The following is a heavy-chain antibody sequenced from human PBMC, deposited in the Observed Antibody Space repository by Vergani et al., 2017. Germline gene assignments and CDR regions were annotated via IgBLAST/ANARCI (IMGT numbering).Heavy chain of an antibody. J-gene: IGHJ6*02. CDR1: GFTFSDHY. V-gene: IGHV3-69-1*02. CDR2: MSSGDSI. CDR3: ARETDTGSSVSYNYYAMDV. D-gene: IGHD1-1*01. Sequence: EVQLVESGGGLVQPGGSLRLSCAASGFTFSDHYMSWVRQAPGKGLEWISYMSSGDSIYYADSVKGRFTVSRDNTKNTLYLQMNSLRAEDTAVYYCARETDTGSSVSYNYYAMDVWGQGTTVFVSS.